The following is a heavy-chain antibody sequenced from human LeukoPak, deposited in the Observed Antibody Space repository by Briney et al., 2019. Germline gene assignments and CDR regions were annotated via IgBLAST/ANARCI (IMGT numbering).Heavy chain of an antibody. CDR2: IRGSGSGT. J-gene: IGHJ3*01. CDR1: GFTFTSYS. Sequence: PGGSLRLSCAASGFTFTSYSINWVRQAPGKGLEWVSSIRGSGSGTDYADSVEGRFTISRDNSKNTLYLQMNRLRAEDTAVYYCTKDPNGDYVGAFDFWGQGTLVTVSS. V-gene: IGHV3-23*01. CDR3: TKDPNGDYVGAFDF. D-gene: IGHD4-17*01.